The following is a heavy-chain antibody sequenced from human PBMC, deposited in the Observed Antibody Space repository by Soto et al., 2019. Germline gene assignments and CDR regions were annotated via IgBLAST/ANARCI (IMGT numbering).Heavy chain of an antibody. CDR1: GYTFTGYY. V-gene: IGHV1-2*04. J-gene: IGHJ4*02. CDR3: ARAGANNWNYYSY. D-gene: IGHD1-7*01. Sequence: ASVKVSCKASGYTFTGYYMHWVRQAPGQGLEWMGWINPNSGGTNYAQKFQGWVTMTRDTSISTAYMELSRLRSDDTAVYYCARAGANNWNYYSYWGQGTLVTVSS. CDR2: INPNSGGT.